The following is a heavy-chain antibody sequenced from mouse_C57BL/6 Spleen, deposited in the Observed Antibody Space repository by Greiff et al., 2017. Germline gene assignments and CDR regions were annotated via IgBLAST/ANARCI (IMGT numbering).Heavy chain of an antibody. Sequence: VHVKQSGPELVKPGASVKMSCKASGYTFTDYNMHWVKQSHGKSLEWIGYINPNNGGTSYNQKFKGKATLTVNKSSSTAYMELRSLTSEDSAVYYCARGGTTVVSYFDYWGQGTTLTVSS. D-gene: IGHD1-1*01. V-gene: IGHV1-22*01. CDR1: GYTFTDYN. CDR3: ARGGTTVVSYFDY. CDR2: INPNNGGT. J-gene: IGHJ2*01.